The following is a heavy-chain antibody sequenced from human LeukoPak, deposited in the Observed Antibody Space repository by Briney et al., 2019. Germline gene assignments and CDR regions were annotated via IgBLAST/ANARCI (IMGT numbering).Heavy chain of an antibody. Sequence: SETLSLTCTVSGGSMTTHHWNWIRQTPGKGLEWIGYVFDSGRTKVNPSLKSRVTLSADTSKNQLSLRLSSVTAADTAMYYCTTIKRGDTFGYFDFWGQGILVTVSS. V-gene: IGHV4-59*11. D-gene: IGHD5-18*01. CDR2: VFDSGRT. J-gene: IGHJ4*02. CDR3: TTIKRGDTFGYFDF. CDR1: GGSMTTHH.